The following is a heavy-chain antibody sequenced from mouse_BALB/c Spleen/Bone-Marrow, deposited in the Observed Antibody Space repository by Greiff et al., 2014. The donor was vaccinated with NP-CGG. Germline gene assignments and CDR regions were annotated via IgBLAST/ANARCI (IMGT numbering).Heavy chain of an antibody. CDR2: IWAGGST. Sequence: QVHVKQSGPGLVAPSQSLSITCTVSGFSLTSYGVHWVRQPPGKGLEWLGVIWAGGSTNYNSTLMSRLTISKDNSKSQVFLKMNSLQTDDTAMYYCARYYYGFLDYWGQGTTLTASS. CDR1: GFSLTSYG. V-gene: IGHV2-9*02. J-gene: IGHJ2*01. CDR3: ARYYYGFLDY. D-gene: IGHD1-2*01.